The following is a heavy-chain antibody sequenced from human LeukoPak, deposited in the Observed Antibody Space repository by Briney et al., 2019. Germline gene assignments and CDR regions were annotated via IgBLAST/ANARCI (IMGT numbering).Heavy chain of an antibody. CDR1: GYTFTGYY. Sequence: ALVKVSCKASGYTFTGYYIHWVRQAPGQGLEWMGWINPNSGGTNYAQKFQGRVTMTRDTSISTAYMELSRLRSDDTAVYYCARVGATGTTSPFDYWGQGTLVTVSS. J-gene: IGHJ4*02. CDR2: INPNSGGT. D-gene: IGHD1-1*01. CDR3: ARVGATGTTSPFDY. V-gene: IGHV1-2*02.